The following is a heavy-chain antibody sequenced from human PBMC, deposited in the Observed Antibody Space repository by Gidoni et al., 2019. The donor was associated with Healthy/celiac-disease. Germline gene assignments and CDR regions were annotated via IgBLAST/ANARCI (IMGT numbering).Heavy chain of an antibody. Sequence: EVQLVQSGAEVKKPGESLKISCKGSGYSFTSYWIGWVRQMPGKGLEWMGIIYPGDSDTRYSPSFQGQVTISADKSISTAYLQWSSLKASDTAMYYCARQGAYDFWSGSVFLPGWFDPWGQGTLVTVSS. D-gene: IGHD3-3*01. J-gene: IGHJ5*02. CDR3: ARQGAYDFWSGSVFLPGWFDP. CDR2: IYPGDSDT. CDR1: GYSFTSYW. V-gene: IGHV5-51*01.